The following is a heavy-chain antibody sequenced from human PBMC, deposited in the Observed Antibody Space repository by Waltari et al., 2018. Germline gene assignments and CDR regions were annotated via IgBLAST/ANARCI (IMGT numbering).Heavy chain of an antibody. V-gene: IGHV3-49*04. CDR2: MRSKDYSGTT. CDR3: ARVGGDFWEGYRFDY. D-gene: IGHD3-3*01. J-gene: IGHJ4*02. CDR1: GYSIGDHG. Sequence: EVQLAESGGGWVQPGRSLRLSCTGSGYSIGDHGLTWVRQAPGKGLEWIGFMRSKDYSGTTEYAASVKARITISRDDSTNIAYLQIDGLKTEDTGIYYCARVGGDFWEGYRFDYWGQGTVVIVSS.